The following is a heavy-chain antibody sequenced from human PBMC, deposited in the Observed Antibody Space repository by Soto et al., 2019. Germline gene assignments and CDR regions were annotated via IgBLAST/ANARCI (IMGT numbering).Heavy chain of an antibody. V-gene: IGHV3-11*01. Sequence: QVQLVESGGGLVRPGGSLRLSCAASGFTFRDYDMSWIRQAPGKALEGVSCISSSGTVTNYADSVKGRFTISRDNAQNSLYGEMNSLRVEDTAVYYCARKGPRAARPNHWGQGTLVTVSS. D-gene: IGHD6-6*01. CDR2: ISSSGTVT. CDR1: GFTFRDYD. J-gene: IGHJ5*02. CDR3: ARKGPRAARPNH.